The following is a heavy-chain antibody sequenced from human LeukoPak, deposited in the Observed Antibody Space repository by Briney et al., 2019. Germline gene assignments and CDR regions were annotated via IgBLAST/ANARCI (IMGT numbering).Heavy chain of an antibody. CDR3: AKARLKYSGYDWVIDY. Sequence: GGSLRLSCAASGFTFSSYAMSWVRQAPGKGLEWVSAISGSGGSTYYADSVKGRFTISRDNSKNTLYLQMNSLRAEDTAVYYCAKARLKYSGYDWVIDYWGQGTLVTVSS. V-gene: IGHV3-23*01. CDR1: GFTFSSYA. D-gene: IGHD5-12*01. J-gene: IGHJ4*02. CDR2: ISGSGGST.